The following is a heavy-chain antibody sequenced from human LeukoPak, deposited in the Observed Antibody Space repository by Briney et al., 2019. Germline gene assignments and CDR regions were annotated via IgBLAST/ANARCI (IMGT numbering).Heavy chain of an antibody. V-gene: IGHV3-30*03. Sequence: GGSLRLSCAASGFAFSSYGMHWVRQAPGKGLEWVAVISYDGSNKYYADSVKGRFTISRDNSKNTLYLQMNSLRAEDTAVYYCARDFYGNPVTPFYWGQGTLVTVSS. CDR3: ARDFYGNPVTPFY. D-gene: IGHD4-23*01. J-gene: IGHJ4*02. CDR1: GFAFSSYG. CDR2: ISYDGSNK.